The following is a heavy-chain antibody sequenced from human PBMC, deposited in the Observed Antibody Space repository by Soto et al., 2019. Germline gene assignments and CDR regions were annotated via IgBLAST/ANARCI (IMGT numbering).Heavy chain of an antibody. CDR3: ARNDYYYDSSGYYGWYFDL. CDR1: GGSISSSSYY. D-gene: IGHD3-22*01. CDR2: IYYSGRT. V-gene: IGHV4-39*01. J-gene: IGHJ2*01. Sequence: SETLSLTCTVSGGSISSSSYYWGWIRQPPGKGLEWIGSIYYSGRTYYNPSLKSRVTISVDTSKNQFSLKLSSVTAADTAVYYCARNDYYYDSSGYYGWYFDLWGRGTLVTV.